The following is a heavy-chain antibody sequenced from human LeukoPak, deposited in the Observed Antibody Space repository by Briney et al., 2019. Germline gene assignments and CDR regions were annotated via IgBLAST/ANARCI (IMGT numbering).Heavy chain of an antibody. V-gene: IGHV3-7*01. CDR2: IKQDGSEK. J-gene: IGHJ3*02. CDR3: ARLGYSSGWYGVGDAFDI. Sequence: GGSLRLSCAASGFTFSSYWMSWVRQAPGKGLEWVANIKQDGSEKYYVDSVKGRFTISRDNAKNSLYLQMNSLRAEDTAVYYCARLGYSSGWYGVGDAFDIWGQGTVVTVSS. D-gene: IGHD6-19*01. CDR1: GFTFSSYW.